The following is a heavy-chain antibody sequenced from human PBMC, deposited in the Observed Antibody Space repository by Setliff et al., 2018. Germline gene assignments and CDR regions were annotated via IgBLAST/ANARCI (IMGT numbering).Heavy chain of an antibody. D-gene: IGHD3-22*01. CDR2: SMPIFGTI. V-gene: IGHV1-69*13. Sequence: SVKVSCKASGGTFSTYGITWVRQAPGQGLEWVGGSMPIFGTINYAQKFQGRVTITADESTSTVYMELSSLRSDDTALYYCAREEGYYYDSTDYYYYMDVWGKGTTVTVSS. CDR3: AREEGYYYDSTDYYYYMDV. CDR1: GGTFSTYG. J-gene: IGHJ6*03.